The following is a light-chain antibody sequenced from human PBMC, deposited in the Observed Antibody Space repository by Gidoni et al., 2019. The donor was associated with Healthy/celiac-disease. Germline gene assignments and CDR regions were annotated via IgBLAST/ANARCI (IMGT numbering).Light chain of an antibody. J-gene: IGKJ3*01. CDR3: QQSYSTPLFT. V-gene: IGKV1-39*01. CDR2: AAS. Sequence: DIQMTPSPSSLSASVGDRVTITCRASQSISSYLNWYQQKPGKAPKLLIYAASSLQSGVPSRFSGSGSGTYFTLTISSLQPEDFATYYFQQSYSTPLFTFGPGTKVDIK. CDR1: QSISSY.